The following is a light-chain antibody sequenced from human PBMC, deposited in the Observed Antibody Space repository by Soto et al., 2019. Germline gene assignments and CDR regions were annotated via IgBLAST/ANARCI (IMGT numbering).Light chain of an antibody. CDR3: QQYGISGT. CDR2: GAS. CDR1: QSVSNNY. Sequence: IVLTQSPGTLSLSPGERATLSCRASQSVSNNYLAWYQQKPGQTPRLLIYGASNRATSIPDRLSGSGSGTDFTLTISRLEHEDFAVYYCQQYGISGTFGQGAKVDIK. V-gene: IGKV3-20*01. J-gene: IGKJ1*01.